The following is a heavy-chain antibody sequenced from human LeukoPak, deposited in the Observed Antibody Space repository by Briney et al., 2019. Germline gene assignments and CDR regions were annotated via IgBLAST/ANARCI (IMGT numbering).Heavy chain of an antibody. Sequence: SQTLSLTCTVSGGSISSGSYYWSWIRQPAGKGLEWIGRIYTSGSTNYNPSLKSRVTISVDTSKNQFSLKLSSVTAADTAVYYCARGPHIVVVPAAPDYWGQGTLVTVSS. V-gene: IGHV4-61*02. J-gene: IGHJ4*02. D-gene: IGHD2-2*01. CDR2: IYTSGST. CDR3: ARGPHIVVVPAAPDY. CDR1: GGSISSGSYY.